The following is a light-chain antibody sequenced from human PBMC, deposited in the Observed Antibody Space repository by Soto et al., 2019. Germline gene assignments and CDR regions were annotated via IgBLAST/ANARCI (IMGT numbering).Light chain of an antibody. J-gene: IGLJ2*01. CDR3: QAWDSSTVV. V-gene: IGLV3-1*01. CDR1: KLGDKY. Sequence: SYELTQPPSVSVSPGQTASITCSGDKLGDKYASWYQQRPGQSPMMVIYQDRERHSGIPERFSGSNSGNTATLTISGTQAMDEGDYYCQAWDSSTVVFGGGTKLTVL. CDR2: QDR.